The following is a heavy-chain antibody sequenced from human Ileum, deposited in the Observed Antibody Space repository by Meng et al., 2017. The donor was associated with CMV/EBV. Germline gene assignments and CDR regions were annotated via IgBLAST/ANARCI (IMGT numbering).Heavy chain of an antibody. CDR3: ARAHGDY. CDR2: IDYSGRT. V-gene: IGHV4-31*03. J-gene: IGHJ4*02. CDR1: GGSLSSGGYY. Sequence: LSLTCTVSGGSLSSGGYYWSWIRQHPGKGLEWIGFIDYSGRTHYNSSLESRLSMSIDTSKNQFSLKLSSMAAADTAMHYCARAHGDYWGQGILVTVSS.